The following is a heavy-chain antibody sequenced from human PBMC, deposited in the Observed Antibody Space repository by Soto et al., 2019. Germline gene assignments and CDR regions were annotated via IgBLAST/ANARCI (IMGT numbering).Heavy chain of an antibody. CDR3: ALGPRGDF. CDR2: IKRKTDGGSA. D-gene: IGHD2-21*01. Sequence: GGSLRLSCAASGFSFTSVWMSWVRQAPGKGLEWVGRIKRKTDGGSAEYAAPVKGRFTISRDDSKDTLFLRMSSLKTEDTAVYYCALGPRGDFWGQGTLVTVSS. CDR1: GFSFTSVW. V-gene: IGHV3-15*07. J-gene: IGHJ4*02.